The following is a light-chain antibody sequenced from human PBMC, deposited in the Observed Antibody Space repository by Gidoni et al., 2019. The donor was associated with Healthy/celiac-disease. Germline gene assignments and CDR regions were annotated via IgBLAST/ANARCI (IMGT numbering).Light chain of an antibody. CDR1: SSNIGAGYD. Sequence: QSVLTQPPSVSGAPGQRVTISCPGSSSNIGAGYDVHWYQQLPGTAPKLLIYGNSNRPSGVPDRFSGSKSGTSASLAITGLQAEDDADYYCQSYDSSLSGVFGGGTKLTVL. V-gene: IGLV1-40*01. J-gene: IGLJ3*02. CDR3: QSYDSSLSGV. CDR2: GNS.